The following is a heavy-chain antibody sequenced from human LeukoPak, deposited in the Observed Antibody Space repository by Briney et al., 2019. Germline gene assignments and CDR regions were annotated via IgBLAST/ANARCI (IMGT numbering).Heavy chain of an antibody. CDR1: GGSISSSSYY. Sequence: PSETLSLTCTVSGGSISSSSYYWGWIRQPPGKGLEWIGSIYYSGSTYYNPSLKSRVTISVDTSKNQFSLKLSSVTAADTAVYYCARGVGDYVWGSYRFWGYYFDYWGQGTLVTVSS. D-gene: IGHD3-16*02. J-gene: IGHJ4*02. V-gene: IGHV4-39*07. CDR2: IYYSGST. CDR3: ARGVGDYVWGSYRFWGYYFDY.